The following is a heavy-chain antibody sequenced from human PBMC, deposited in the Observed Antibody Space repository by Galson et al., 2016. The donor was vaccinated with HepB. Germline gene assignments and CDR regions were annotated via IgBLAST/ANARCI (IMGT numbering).Heavy chain of an antibody. CDR3: ARALRMTMLWGVDNWYFDV. V-gene: IGHV4-59*01. Sequence: SETLSLTCTVPGSSISDYYWSWIRQPPGKGLEWIAFSYYSGSTNYNPSLNSRVTISVDTSKNQFSLNLSSVTTADTAVYFCARALRMTMLWGVDNWYFDVWGRGTPVTVSS. D-gene: IGHD3-10*01. J-gene: IGHJ2*01. CDR2: SYYSGST. CDR1: GSSISDYY.